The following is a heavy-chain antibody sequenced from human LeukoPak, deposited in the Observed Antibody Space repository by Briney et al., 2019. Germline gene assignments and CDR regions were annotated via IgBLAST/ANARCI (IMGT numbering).Heavy chain of an antibody. J-gene: IGHJ6*02. V-gene: IGHV4-61*02. CDR1: GSSISSGSYY. CDR3: ARDSSSWDYYYGMDV. D-gene: IGHD6-13*01. Sequence: SETLSLTCTVSGSSISSGSYYWSWIRQPAGKGLEWIGRIYTSGSTNYNPSLKSRVTISVDTSKNQFSLKLSSVTAADTAVYYCARDSSSWDYYYGMDVWGQGTTVTVSS. CDR2: IYTSGST.